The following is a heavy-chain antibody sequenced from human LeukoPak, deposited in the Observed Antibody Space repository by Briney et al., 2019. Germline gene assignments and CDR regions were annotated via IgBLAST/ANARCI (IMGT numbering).Heavy chain of an antibody. D-gene: IGHD3-16*01. V-gene: IGHV4-30-2*02. CDR1: GGSISSGGYY. J-gene: IGHJ4*02. CDR3: TQGAGWLIDY. Sequence: SQTLSLTCTVSGGSISSGGYYWSWLRQPPGKGLEWIGYIYHSGSTYYNPSLKSRVTIVLDTSRNQFSLRLSSVTAADTAVYYCTQGAGWLIDYWGQGILVSVSS. CDR2: IYHSGST.